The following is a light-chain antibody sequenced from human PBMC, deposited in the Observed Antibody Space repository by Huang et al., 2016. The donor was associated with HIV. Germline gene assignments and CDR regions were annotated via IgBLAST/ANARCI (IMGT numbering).Light chain of an antibody. CDR2: DAS. Sequence: EVVLTQSPATLSLFPGERATLSCRASQSVSSYLAWYQQRPGQAPRLLIYDASNRVTGIPTRFSGSGSGTDFTLTISSLEPEDFAVYYCQQRDNWLTFGGGTKVEI. CDR1: QSVSSY. J-gene: IGKJ4*01. CDR3: QQRDNWLT. V-gene: IGKV3-11*01.